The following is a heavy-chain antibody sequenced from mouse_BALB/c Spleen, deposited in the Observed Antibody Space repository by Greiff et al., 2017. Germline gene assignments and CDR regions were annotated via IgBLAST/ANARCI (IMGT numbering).Heavy chain of an antibody. D-gene: IGHD2-10*02. CDR3: ARNRYGNYALGAWFAY. Sequence: QVQLKQSGPGLVQPSQSLSITCTVSGFSLTSYGVHWVRQSPGKGLEWLGVIWSGGSTDYNAAFISRLSISKDNSKSQVFFKMNSLQANDTAIYYCARNRYGNYALGAWFAYWGQGTLVTVSA. CDR1: GFSLTSYG. V-gene: IGHV2-2*02. J-gene: IGHJ3*01. CDR2: IWSGGST.